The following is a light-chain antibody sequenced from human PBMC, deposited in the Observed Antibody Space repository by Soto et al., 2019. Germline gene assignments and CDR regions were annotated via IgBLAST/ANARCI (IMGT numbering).Light chain of an antibody. Sequence: EIVMTQSPATLSVSPGERATLSCRASQTVSGNLAWYQQKPGQAPRLLIYGTSTRATGISVRFSGSGSGTEFALTISSLQSEDFGVYYCQQYNKWPLTFGGGTKVEIK. CDR1: QTVSGN. CDR3: QQYNKWPLT. J-gene: IGKJ4*01. V-gene: IGKV3-15*01. CDR2: GTS.